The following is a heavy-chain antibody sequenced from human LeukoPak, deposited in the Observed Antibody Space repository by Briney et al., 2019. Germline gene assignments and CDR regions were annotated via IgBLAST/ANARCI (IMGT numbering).Heavy chain of an antibody. Sequence: ASVKVSCKASGYTFTGYYMHLVRQAPGQGPEWMGWISGYNGNTNYVQKFQGRVTMTTDTSTSTAYMELRSLRSDDTAVYYCARDLSLGPHHYGEPFDYWGQGTLVTVSP. CDR1: GYTFTGYY. CDR3: ARDLSLGPHHYGEPFDY. J-gene: IGHJ4*02. CDR2: ISGYNGNT. V-gene: IGHV1-18*04. D-gene: IGHD4-17*01.